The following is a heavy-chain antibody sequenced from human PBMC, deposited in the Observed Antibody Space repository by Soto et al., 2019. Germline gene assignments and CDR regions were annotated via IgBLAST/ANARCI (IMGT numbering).Heavy chain of an antibody. J-gene: IGHJ5*02. CDR2: IYHSGST. D-gene: IGHD2-8*01. CDR1: GGSISSGGYS. Sequence: SETLSLTCAVSGGSISSGGYSWSWIRQPPGKGLEWIGYIYHSGSTYYNPSLKSRVTISVDRSKNQFSLKLSSVTAADTAVYYCARDVLMVYAIDWFDPWGQGTLVTVSS. V-gene: IGHV4-30-2*01. CDR3: ARDVLMVYAIDWFDP.